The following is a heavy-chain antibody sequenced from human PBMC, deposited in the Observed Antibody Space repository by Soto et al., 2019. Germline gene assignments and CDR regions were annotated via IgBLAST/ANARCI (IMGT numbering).Heavy chain of an antibody. Sequence: PSETLSLTCTVSGGSISSSLYYWVWIRQPPGKGLEWIGSTYYSGSASYNPSLKSRVTVSLETPKNQFSLRLSSVTAADSAVYFCARNGRNTNIEQLKHYAMDVWGQGTTVTVSS. V-gene: IGHV4-39*01. CDR1: GGSISSSLYY. CDR3: ARNGRNTNIEQLKHYAMDV. J-gene: IGHJ6*02. CDR2: TYYSGSA. D-gene: IGHD2-15*01.